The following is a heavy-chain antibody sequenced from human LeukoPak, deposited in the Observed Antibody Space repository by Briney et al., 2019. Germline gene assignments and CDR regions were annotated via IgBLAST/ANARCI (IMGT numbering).Heavy chain of an antibody. D-gene: IGHD6-19*01. CDR1: GGSISSYY. CDR3: AVIAVAGYYYYYYGMDV. Sequence: PSETLSLTCTVSGGSISSYYWSWIRQPPGKGLEWIGYIYYSGSTNYNPSLKSRVTISVDTSKNQLSLKLSSVTAADTAVYYCAVIAVAGYYYYYYGMDVWGQGTTVTVSS. J-gene: IGHJ6*02. V-gene: IGHV4-59*08. CDR2: IYYSGST.